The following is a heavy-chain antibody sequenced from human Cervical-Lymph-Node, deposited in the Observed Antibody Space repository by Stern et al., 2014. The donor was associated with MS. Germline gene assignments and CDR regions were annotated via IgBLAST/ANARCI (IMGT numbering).Heavy chain of an antibody. CDR2: IFPGGPDI. CDR3: ARQRYFDY. J-gene: IGHJ4*02. V-gene: IGHV5-51*01. Sequence: EVQLVQSGPEVKRPGESVKISCQASGYTFTSYWIGWVRQMPGKGLEWIAIIFPGGPDIRYSPAFQGQVTISADKSSSTAYLQWNNLKASDTAIYYCARQRYFDYWGQGTLVTVSS. CDR1: GYTFTSYW.